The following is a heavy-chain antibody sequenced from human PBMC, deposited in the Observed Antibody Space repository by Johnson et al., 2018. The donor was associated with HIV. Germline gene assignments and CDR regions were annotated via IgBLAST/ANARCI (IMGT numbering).Heavy chain of an antibody. CDR1: GFSFDSHA. V-gene: IGHV3-23*04. CDR3: AREISRYYYDYAAFDL. CDR2: ISYSGSST. D-gene: IGHD3-22*01. Sequence: EQLVESGGGLVQPGGSLRLSCAASGFSFDSHAINWVRQAPGKGLQWVSAISYSGSSTYYADSVKGRFTISRDNSRSTVYLHMINLRADDTALYYGAREISRYYYDYAAFDLWGQGTTVTVSS. J-gene: IGHJ3*01.